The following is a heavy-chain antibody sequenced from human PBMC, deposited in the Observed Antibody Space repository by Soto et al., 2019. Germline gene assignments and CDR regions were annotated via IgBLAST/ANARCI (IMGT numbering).Heavy chain of an antibody. J-gene: IGHJ4*02. CDR2: IIPILGIA. Sequence: QVQLVQSGAEVKKPGSSVKVSCKASGGTFSSYTISWVRQAPGQGLEWMGRIIPILGIANYAQKFQGRVTITADKSTSTAYMELSSLRSEDTAVYYCARGGTTVLYGDSSSGGGSYWGQGTLVTVSS. CDR3: ARGGTTVLYGDSSSGGGSY. V-gene: IGHV1-69*02. D-gene: IGHD4-17*01. CDR1: GGTFSSYT.